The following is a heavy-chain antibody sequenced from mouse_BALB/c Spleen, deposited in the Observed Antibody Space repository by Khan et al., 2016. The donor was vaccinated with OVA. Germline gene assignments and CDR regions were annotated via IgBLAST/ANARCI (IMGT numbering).Heavy chain of an antibody. CDR3: ARGVRLTY. CDR2: TNYSGST. D-gene: IGHD2-14*01. Sequence: VQLKQSGPGLVKPSQSLSLTCTVTGYSITSDSAWNWIRQFPGNKLEWLGYTNYSGSTNYNPSLQSRISITRDTSKNQFFLQLNSVTTEDTATYFCARGVRLTYWGQGTLVTVSA. J-gene: IGHJ3*01. CDR1: GYSITSDSA. V-gene: IGHV3-2*02.